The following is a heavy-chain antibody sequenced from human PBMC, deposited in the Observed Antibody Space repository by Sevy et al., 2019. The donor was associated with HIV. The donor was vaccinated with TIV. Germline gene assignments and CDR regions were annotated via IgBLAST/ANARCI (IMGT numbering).Heavy chain of an antibody. D-gene: IGHD3-10*01. Sequence: ASVKVSCKTTGYIFSDYNMHWVRQAPGQGLEWMALINPNSGVTIYAHNFRGRVSVTSDTSMRTAYMELSGMTSNDTAVYYCVGAGITAPRTLLSFDIWGQGTMVTVSS. CDR2: INPNSGVT. J-gene: IGHJ3*02. CDR3: VGAGITAPRTLLSFDI. CDR1: GYIFSDYN. V-gene: IGHV1-2*06.